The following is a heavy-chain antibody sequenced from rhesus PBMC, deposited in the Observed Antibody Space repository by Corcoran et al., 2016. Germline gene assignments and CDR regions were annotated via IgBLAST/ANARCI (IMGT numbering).Heavy chain of an antibody. D-gene: IGHD6-31*01. CDR3: AIGIAAAVVFDY. CDR1: GYTFTSYS. Sequence: QVQLVQSGAEVKKPGASVKLSCKASGYTFTSYSINWVSQAPGQGLEWMGWINPGNGNTGYAQKFQGRVTMTRDTSTTTAYMELSSLRSEDTAVYYCAIGIAAAVVFDYWGQGVLVTVSS. V-gene: IGHV1-200*01. CDR2: INPGNGNT. J-gene: IGHJ4*01.